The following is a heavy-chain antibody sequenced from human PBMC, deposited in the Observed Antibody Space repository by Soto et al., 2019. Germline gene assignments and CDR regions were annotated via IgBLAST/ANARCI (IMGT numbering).Heavy chain of an antibody. CDR3: AKYPGLLWFGERFDP. J-gene: IGHJ5*02. Sequence: PGGSLRLSCAASGFTFSSYAMSWVRQAPGKGLEWVSAISGSGGSTYYADSVKGRFTISRDNSKNTLYLQMNSLRAEDTAVYYCAKYPGLLWFGERFDPWGQGTLVTVSS. D-gene: IGHD3-10*01. V-gene: IGHV3-23*01. CDR1: GFTFSSYA. CDR2: ISGSGGST.